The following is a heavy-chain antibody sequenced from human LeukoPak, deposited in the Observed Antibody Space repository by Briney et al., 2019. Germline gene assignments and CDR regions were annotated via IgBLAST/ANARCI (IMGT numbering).Heavy chain of an antibody. Sequence: ASVKVSCKASGYTFTSYGISWVRQAPGPGLEWMGLISAYNGNTNYAQKLQGRVTMTTDTSTSTAYMELRSLRSDDTAVYYCARVSAEQLVRGDYYYYYMDVWGKGTTVTVSS. V-gene: IGHV1-18*01. D-gene: IGHD6-6*01. CDR2: ISAYNGNT. CDR3: ARVSAEQLVRGDYYYYYMDV. J-gene: IGHJ6*03. CDR1: GYTFTSYG.